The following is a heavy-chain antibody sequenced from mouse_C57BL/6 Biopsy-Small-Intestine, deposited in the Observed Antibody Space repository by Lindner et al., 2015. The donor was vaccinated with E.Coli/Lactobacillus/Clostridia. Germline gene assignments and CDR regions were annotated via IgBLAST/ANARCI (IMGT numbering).Heavy chain of an antibody. Sequence: VQLQESGPELVKPGASVKMSCKASGYIFTSYVMHWVKQKPGQGLEWIGYINPLNDGTKYNEKFKGKATLTSDKSSSTAYMELSSLTSEDSAVYFCARGVISYGNPGAYALDYWGQGTSVTVSS. CDR2: INPLNDGT. V-gene: IGHV1-14*01. D-gene: IGHD2-1*01. CDR3: ARGVISYGNPGAYALDY. CDR1: GYIFTSYV. J-gene: IGHJ4*01.